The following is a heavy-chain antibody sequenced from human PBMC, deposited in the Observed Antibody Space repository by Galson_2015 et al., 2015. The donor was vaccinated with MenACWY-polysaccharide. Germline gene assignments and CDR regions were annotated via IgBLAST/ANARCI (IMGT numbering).Heavy chain of an antibody. J-gene: IGHJ4*02. CDR1: GYKFTSYA. V-gene: IGHV1-8*01. CDR3: ARIIARKYTFADS. D-gene: IGHD2-21*01. Sequence: SCKASGYKFTSYAINWVRQATGQGLEWMGWMNPNSGNTGYAQKFQGRVTMTSSSAMTTAYMELSSLRSEDTAVYYCARIIARKYTFADSWGQGTLVTVSS. CDR2: MNPNSGNT.